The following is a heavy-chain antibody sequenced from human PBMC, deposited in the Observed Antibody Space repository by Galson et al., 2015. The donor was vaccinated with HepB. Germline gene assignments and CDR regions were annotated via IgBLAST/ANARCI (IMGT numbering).Heavy chain of an antibody. CDR3: ARSLGLVRPIFDN. Sequence: PALVQPTQPLTLTCTFSGFPLRTSGGGVGWVRQSPGKALEWLALIYWSDDERYSPSLRSRLTITKDTSKNQVVLTMTNLDPMDTATYYCARSLGLVRPIFDNWGHGSLVTVSS. V-gene: IGHV2-5*01. CDR2: IYWSDDE. CDR1: GFPLRTSGGG. J-gene: IGHJ4*01. D-gene: IGHD3-16*01.